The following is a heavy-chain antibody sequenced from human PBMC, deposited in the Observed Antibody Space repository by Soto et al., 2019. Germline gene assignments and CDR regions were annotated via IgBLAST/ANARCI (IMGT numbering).Heavy chain of an antibody. CDR3: ARGGGFDSFDY. D-gene: IGHD3-10*01. CDR2: INHLETT. J-gene: IGHJ4*02. Sequence: PSETLSLTCTVSGASITYGAYSFICVRQTPWKGLEWIGYINHLETTFYNPSFESRLTLSIDRTKNQFSLNLKSMSAADRAVYFCARGGGFDSFDYWGQGILVTVSS. CDR1: GASITYGAYS. V-gene: IGHV4-30-2*01.